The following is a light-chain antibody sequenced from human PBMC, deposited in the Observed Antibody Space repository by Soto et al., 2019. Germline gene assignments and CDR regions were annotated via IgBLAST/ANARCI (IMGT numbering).Light chain of an antibody. Sequence: EIVLTQSPVTLSLSPGERATLSCRASPSVTSTYLAWYQQKPGQSPRLIIYGGSTRASGFPDRFSGGGSGTDFTLTISRLEPEDSAVYYCHCQQFDSSRVYSFGQGTKLEI. CDR3: QQFDSSRVYS. V-gene: IGKV3-20*01. J-gene: IGKJ2*03. CDR2: GGS. CDR1: PSVTSTY.